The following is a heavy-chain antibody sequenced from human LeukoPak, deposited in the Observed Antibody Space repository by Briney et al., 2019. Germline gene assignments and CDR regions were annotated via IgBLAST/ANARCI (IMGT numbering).Heavy chain of an antibody. CDR3: ATPVDSSGYDYFDY. J-gene: IGHJ4*02. CDR1: GYTFTGYY. Sequence: GASVKASCKASGYTFTGYYMHWVRQAPGQGLEWMGWINPNSGGTNYAQKFQGRVTMTRDTSISTAYMELSRLRSDDTAVYYCATPVDSSGYDYFDYWGQGTLVTVSS. V-gene: IGHV1-2*02. CDR2: INPNSGGT. D-gene: IGHD3-22*01.